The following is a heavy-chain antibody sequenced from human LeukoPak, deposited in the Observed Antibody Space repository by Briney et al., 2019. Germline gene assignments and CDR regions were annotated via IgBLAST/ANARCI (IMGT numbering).Heavy chain of an antibody. V-gene: IGHV3-48*04. Sequence: GGSLRLSCAASGFTFSSYNMNWVRQAPGKGPEWVSYISSSSNTIYYADSVKGRFTISRDNAKNSLYLQMNSLRAEDTAVYYCARGGLRLGDYWGQGTLVTVSS. CDR2: ISSSSNTI. CDR1: GFTFSSYN. J-gene: IGHJ4*02. CDR3: ARGGLRLGDY. D-gene: IGHD3-16*01.